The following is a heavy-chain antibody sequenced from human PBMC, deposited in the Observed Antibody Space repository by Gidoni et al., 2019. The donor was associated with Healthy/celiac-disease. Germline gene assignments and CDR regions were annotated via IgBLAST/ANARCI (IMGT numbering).Heavy chain of an antibody. CDR1: GGSISSGSYY. V-gene: IGHV4-61*02. CDR3: ARDSRYYDILTGYYLYYFDY. D-gene: IGHD3-9*01. CDR2: IYTSGST. J-gene: IGHJ4*02. Sequence: QVQLQESGPGLVKPSQTLSLPCTVSGGSISSGSYYWSWIRQPAGKGLEWIGRIYTSGSTNYNPSLKSRVTISVDTSKNQFSLKLSSVTAADTAVYYCARDSRYYDILTGYYLYYFDYWGQGTLVTVSS.